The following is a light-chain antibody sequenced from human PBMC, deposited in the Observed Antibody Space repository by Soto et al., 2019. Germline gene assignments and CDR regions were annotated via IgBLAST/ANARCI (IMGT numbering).Light chain of an antibody. CDR1: SSNIGAGYN. V-gene: IGLV1-40*01. Sequence: QSVLTQPPSVSGAPGQRVTISCTGSSSNIGAGYNVHWYQQLPGTAPKLLIYGDIDRPSGVPDRFSGSKSGTSASLAITGLQAEDEADYYCQSYDSSLRGVLFGGGTKVTV. CDR3: QSYDSSLRGVL. J-gene: IGLJ2*01. CDR2: GDI.